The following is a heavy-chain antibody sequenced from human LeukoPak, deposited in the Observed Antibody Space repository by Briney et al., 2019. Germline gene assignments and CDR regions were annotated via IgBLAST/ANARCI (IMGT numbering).Heavy chain of an antibody. CDR2: IYYSGNT. D-gene: IGHD6-19*01. Sequence: GSLRLSCAASGFTFSDYYMSWIRQPPGKGLEWIANIYYSGNTFYNPSLKSRVTISLDRSKHQFSLELRSVTAADMAVYYCAAGIEVAGAPFDYWGQGTLVTVSS. J-gene: IGHJ4*02. V-gene: IGHV4-59*04. CDR1: GFTFSDYY. CDR3: AAGIEVAGAPFDY.